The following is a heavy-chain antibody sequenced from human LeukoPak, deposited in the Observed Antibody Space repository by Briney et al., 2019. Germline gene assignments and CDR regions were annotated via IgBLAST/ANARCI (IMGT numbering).Heavy chain of an antibody. D-gene: IGHD3-10*01. CDR2: VSTYNGNT. J-gene: IGHJ4*02. CDR3: GRALLGGSDIYTPFSY. V-gene: IGHV1-18*01. CDR1: GYTFNIYG. Sequence: ASVKVSCKASGYTFNIYGIIWVRQAPGQGLEWVGWVSTYNGNTNYAPNIQDRVTMTTDTSTSTAYMELRSLRSDDTAVYYCGRALLGGSDIYTPFSYWGQGTLVTVSS.